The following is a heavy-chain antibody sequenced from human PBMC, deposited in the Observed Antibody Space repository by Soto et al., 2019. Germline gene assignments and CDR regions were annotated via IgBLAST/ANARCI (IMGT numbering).Heavy chain of an antibody. J-gene: IGHJ6*02. CDR1: GGTFSSYA. D-gene: IGHD3-22*01. Sequence: SVKVSCKASGGTFSSYAISWVRQAPGQGLEWMGGIIPIFGTANYAQKFQGRVTITADESTSTAYMELSSLRSEDTAVYYCARDPAGYYDSSGSLSRHYYYGMDVWGQGTTVTVSS. CDR3: ARDPAGYYDSSGSLSRHYYYGMDV. V-gene: IGHV1-69*13. CDR2: IIPIFGTA.